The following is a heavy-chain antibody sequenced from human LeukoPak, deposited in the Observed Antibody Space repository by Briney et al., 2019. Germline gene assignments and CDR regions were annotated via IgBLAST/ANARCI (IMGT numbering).Heavy chain of an antibody. CDR2: IYYSGST. J-gene: IGHJ5*02. D-gene: IGHD3-22*01. V-gene: IGHV4-39*07. CDR1: GGSISSSSYY. Sequence: SETLSLTCTVSGGSISSSSYYWGWIRQPPGKGLEWIGSIYYSGSTYYNPSLKSRVTISVDTSKNQLSLKLSSVTAADTAVYYCARAYPPYYYDSSGRLNWFDPWGQGTLVTVSS. CDR3: ARAYPPYYYDSSGRLNWFDP.